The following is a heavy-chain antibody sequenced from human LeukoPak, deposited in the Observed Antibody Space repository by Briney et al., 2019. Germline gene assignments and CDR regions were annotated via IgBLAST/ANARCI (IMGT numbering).Heavy chain of an antibody. V-gene: IGHV4-38-2*02. D-gene: IGHD3-22*01. J-gene: IGHJ6*03. CDR1: GYSITTSYY. CDR2: IYYSGST. Sequence: SETLSLTCTVSGYSITTSYYWGWIRQPPGKGLEWIGSIYYSGSTYYNPSLKSRVTISVDTSKNQFSLKLSSVTAADTAVYYCARGPYYYDSSGYYFYYYYYMDVWGKGTTVTVSS. CDR3: ARGPYYYDSSGYYFYYYYYMDV.